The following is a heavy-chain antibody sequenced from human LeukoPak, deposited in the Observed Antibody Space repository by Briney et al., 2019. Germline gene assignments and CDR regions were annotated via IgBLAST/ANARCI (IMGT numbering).Heavy chain of an antibody. CDR3: ARGPRAGTTKGFPDY. V-gene: IGHV4-34*01. CDR1: GGSFSGYY. Sequence: PSETLSLTCAVYGGSFSGYYWSWIRQPPGKGLEWIGEINHSGSTNYNPSLKSRVTISVDTSKNQFSLKLSSVTAADTAVYYCARGPRAGTTKGFPDYWGQGTLVTVSS. CDR2: INHSGST. J-gene: IGHJ4*02. D-gene: IGHD1-7*01.